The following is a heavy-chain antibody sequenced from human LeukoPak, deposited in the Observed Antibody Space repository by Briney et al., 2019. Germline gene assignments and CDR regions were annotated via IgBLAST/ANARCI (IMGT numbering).Heavy chain of an antibody. CDR2: IIPIFGTA. CDR3: ASTRLDSMVVTQGNWFDP. J-gene: IGHJ5*02. CDR1: GGTFSSYA. V-gene: IGHV1-69*05. D-gene: IGHD4-23*01. Sequence: SVKVSCKASGGTFSSYAISWVRQAPGQGLEWMGRIIPIFGTANYAQKFQGRVTITTDESTSTAYMELSSLRSEDTAVYYCASTRLDSMVVTQGNWFDPWGQGALVTVSS.